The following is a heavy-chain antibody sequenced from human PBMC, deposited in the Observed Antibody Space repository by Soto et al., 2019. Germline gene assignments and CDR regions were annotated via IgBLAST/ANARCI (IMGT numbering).Heavy chain of an antibody. CDR2: FDPEDGET. CDR3: ATARPRAARLGDHDAFDI. V-gene: IGHV1-24*01. D-gene: IGHD6-6*01. CDR1: GYTLTELS. Sequence: VSVKVSCKVSGYTLTELSMHWVRQAPGKGLEWMGGFDPEDGETIYAQKFQGRVTMTEDTSTDTAYMELSSLRSEDTAVYYCATARPRAARLGDHDAFDIWGQGTMVTVSS. J-gene: IGHJ3*02.